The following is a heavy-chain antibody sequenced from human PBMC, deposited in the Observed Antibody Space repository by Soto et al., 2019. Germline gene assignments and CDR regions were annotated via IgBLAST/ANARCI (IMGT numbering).Heavy chain of an antibody. CDR3: ARAGYYYDSSGYSDNWFDP. CDR2: IIPILGIA. J-gene: IGHJ5*02. Sequence: QVQLVQSGAEVKKPGSSVKVSCKASGGTFSSYTISWVRQAPGQGLEWMGRIIPILGIANYAQKFQGRVTITADKSTSTAYMERSSLRSEDTAVYYCARAGYYYDSSGYSDNWFDPWGQGTLVTVSS. CDR1: GGTFSSYT. D-gene: IGHD3-22*01. V-gene: IGHV1-69*02.